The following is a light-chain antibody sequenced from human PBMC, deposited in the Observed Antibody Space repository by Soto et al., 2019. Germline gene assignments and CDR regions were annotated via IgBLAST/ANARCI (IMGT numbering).Light chain of an antibody. CDR1: QSVTNNF. Sequence: IVLTQSPGTLSLSPGERATLSCGASQSVTNNFLAWYQQKPGQAPRLLIYGASSRATGVPDRFSGSGSGTDFTLTISRLEPGDFAVYDCQQYGTPLFTFGPGTKVYIK. J-gene: IGKJ3*01. V-gene: IGKV3-20*01. CDR3: QQYGTPLFT. CDR2: GAS.